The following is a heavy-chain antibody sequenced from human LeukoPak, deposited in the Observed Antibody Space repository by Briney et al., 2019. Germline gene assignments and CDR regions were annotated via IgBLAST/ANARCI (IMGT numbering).Heavy chain of an antibody. CDR2: ISYDGSNK. J-gene: IGHJ4*02. Sequence: GGSLRLSCAASGFTFSSYAMHWVRQAPGEGLEWVAVISYDGSNKYYADSVKGRFTISRDNSKNTLYLQMNSLRAEDTAVYYCARDHYFDYWGQGTLVTVSS. V-gene: IGHV3-30*04. CDR1: GFTFSSYA. CDR3: ARDHYFDY.